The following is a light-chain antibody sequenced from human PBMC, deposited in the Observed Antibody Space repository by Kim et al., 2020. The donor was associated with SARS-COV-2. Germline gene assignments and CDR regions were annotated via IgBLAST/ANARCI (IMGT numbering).Light chain of an antibody. CDR3: QVWDSSDGGV. V-gene: IGLV3-21*04. Sequence: VDPEKTCGITGEGNNIGSKGMQWYQQKPGQAPVLGIYYDSDRPSGIPERFSGSSSGNTATLTISGVEAGDEADYYCQVWDSSDGGVFGPGTKVTVL. CDR1: NIGSKG. CDR2: YDS. J-gene: IGLJ1*01.